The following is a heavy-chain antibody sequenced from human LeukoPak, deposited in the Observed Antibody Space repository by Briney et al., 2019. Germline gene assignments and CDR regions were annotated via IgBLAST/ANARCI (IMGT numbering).Heavy chain of an antibody. D-gene: IGHD2-2*01. CDR2: IWYDGSHQ. Sequence: GSSLRLSCAASGFPFSGSGMHWVRQAPGKGLEWVAVIWYDGSHQYYADSVKGRFTISRDNSKNTLYLQMNSLRAEDTAVYYCARGASLWTNFEYWGQGTLVTVSS. J-gene: IGHJ4*02. CDR3: ARGASLWTNFEY. CDR1: GFPFSGSG. V-gene: IGHV3-33*01.